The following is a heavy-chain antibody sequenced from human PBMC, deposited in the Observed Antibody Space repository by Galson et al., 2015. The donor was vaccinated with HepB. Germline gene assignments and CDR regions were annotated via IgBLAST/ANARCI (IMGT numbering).Heavy chain of an antibody. Sequence: SLRLSCAASGFTFSNCALHWVRQAPGKGLEWVSGISGNGASTFYADSVKGRFTTSRANSKNTLSFQMSSLRTEDTAVYYCAKGYGLFDLWGPGTLVTVSS. CDR2: ISGNGAST. J-gene: IGHJ5*02. V-gene: IGHV3-23*01. CDR1: GFTFSNCA. CDR3: AKGYGLFDL. D-gene: IGHD4-17*01.